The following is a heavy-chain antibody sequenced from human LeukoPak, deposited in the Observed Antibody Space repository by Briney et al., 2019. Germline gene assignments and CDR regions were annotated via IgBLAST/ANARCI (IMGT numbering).Heavy chain of an antibody. J-gene: IGHJ4*02. D-gene: IGHD3-10*01. CDR3: AGDYMVRGVIGYYFDY. V-gene: IGHV3-30*04. Sequence: GGSLRLSCAASGFTFSSYAMHWVRQAPGKGLEWVAVISYDGSNKYYADSVKGRFTISRDNSKNTLYLQMNSLRAEDTAVYYCAGDYMVRGVIGYYFDYWGQGTLVTVSS. CDR1: GFTFSSYA. CDR2: ISYDGSNK.